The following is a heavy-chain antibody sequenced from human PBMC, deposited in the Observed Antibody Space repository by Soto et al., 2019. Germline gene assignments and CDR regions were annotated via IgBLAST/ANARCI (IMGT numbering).Heavy chain of an antibody. CDR1: GGTFSSYT. D-gene: IGHD2-2*01. Sequence: QVQLVQSGAEVKKPGSSVKVSCKASGGTFSSYTISWVRQAPGQGLEWMGRIIPILGIANYAQKFQGRVTITADKSRSTAYMERSSLRSEDTAVYYCASPAIVPAAMVGDYFDYWGQGTLVTVSS. CDR2: IIPILGIA. V-gene: IGHV1-69*02. CDR3: ASPAIVPAAMVGDYFDY. J-gene: IGHJ4*02.